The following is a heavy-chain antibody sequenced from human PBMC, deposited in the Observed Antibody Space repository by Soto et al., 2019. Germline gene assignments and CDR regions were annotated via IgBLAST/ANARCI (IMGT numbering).Heavy chain of an antibody. V-gene: IGHV3-33*01. CDR3: ARPHSGSYPFDALDI. CDR2: IWNDGSNK. CDR1: GFTFSIYG. Sequence: GGSLRLSCVASGFTFSIYGMRWVRQAPGKGLEWVAVIWNDGSNKYYADSVKGRFTISRDNSKNTLFLQMNSLRAEDTAVYYCARPHSGSYPFDALDIWGQGTMVTVSS. D-gene: IGHD1-26*01. J-gene: IGHJ3*02.